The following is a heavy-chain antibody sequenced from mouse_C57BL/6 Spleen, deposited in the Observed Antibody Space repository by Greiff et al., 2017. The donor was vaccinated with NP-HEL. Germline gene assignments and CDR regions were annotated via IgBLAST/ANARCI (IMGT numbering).Heavy chain of an antibody. J-gene: IGHJ2*01. CDR2: IYPGDGDT. CDR1: GYAFRSSW. V-gene: IGHV1-82*01. CDR3: ARWKGNVDY. Sequence: VQLQQSGPELVKPGASVKISCKASGYAFRSSWMHWVQQRPGKGLEWIGRIYPGDGDTNYNGKFKGKATLTADKASSTAYMQLSSRTSEDSAVYFCARWKGNVDYWGQGTTLTVSS.